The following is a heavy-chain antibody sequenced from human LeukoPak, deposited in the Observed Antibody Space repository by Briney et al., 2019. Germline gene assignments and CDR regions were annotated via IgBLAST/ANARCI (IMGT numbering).Heavy chain of an antibody. J-gene: IGHJ5*02. CDR3: VREQQNNQAMAMGASWFDP. V-gene: IGHV1-3*01. CDR2: INAGNGNT. D-gene: IGHD5-18*01. Sequence: ASVKVSCKASGYTFTSYAMHWVRQAPGQRLEWMGWINAGNGNTKYSQKFQGRVTITRDTSTSTVYMELSSLRSDDTAMYYCVREQQNNQAMAMGASWFDPWGQGTLVTVSS. CDR1: GYTFTSYA.